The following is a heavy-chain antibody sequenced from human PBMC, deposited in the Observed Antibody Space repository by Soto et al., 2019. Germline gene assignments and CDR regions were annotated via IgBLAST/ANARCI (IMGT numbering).Heavy chain of an antibody. CDR1: GGSFTIGDYH. CDR3: AGSTPGITRIVPGPFDI. Sequence: PSETLSLTCTVSGGSFTIGDYHWNWIRQPPGKGLEWIGYIYHSGSTYYNPSLQSRVTMLVDRSKNQLSLKLSSVTAADTAVYHCAGSTPGITRIVPGPFDIWGQGTMVTVSS. V-gene: IGHV4-30-4*01. J-gene: IGHJ3*02. CDR2: IYHSGST. D-gene: IGHD3-22*01.